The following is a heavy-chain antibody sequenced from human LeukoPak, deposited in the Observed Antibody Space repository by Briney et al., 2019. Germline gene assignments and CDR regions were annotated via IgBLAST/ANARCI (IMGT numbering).Heavy chain of an antibody. CDR3: ARLRDSSSPRYYYYGLDV. CDR1: GFTFRSYW. CDR2: INGDGSST. J-gene: IGHJ6*02. Sequence: GGSLRLSCAASGFTFRSYWIHWVRQAPGKGLVWVPRINGDGSSTNYADSVKGRFTISRDNAKNTLYLQMNSLRAEDTAVYYCARLRDSSSPRYYYYGLDVWGQGTTVTVSS. V-gene: IGHV3-74*01. D-gene: IGHD6-13*01.